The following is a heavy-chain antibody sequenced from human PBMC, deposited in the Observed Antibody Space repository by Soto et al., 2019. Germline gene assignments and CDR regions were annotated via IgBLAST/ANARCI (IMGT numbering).Heavy chain of an antibody. CDR2: TYYIGGT. CDR1: GGSISRGGYS. CDR3: ARLRSGYGGRQYSYYYYMDV. D-gene: IGHD5-12*01. Sequence: QVQLQESGPGLGKPSQTLPSPCIVSGGSISRGGYSWGWTRQHPGKARQWLGITYYIGGTYNNPSLMSRVTISVDTSKNQLSLKLSSVTAADTAVYYCARLRSGYGGRQYSYYYYMDVWGKGTTVTVTS. J-gene: IGHJ6*03. V-gene: IGHV4-31*03.